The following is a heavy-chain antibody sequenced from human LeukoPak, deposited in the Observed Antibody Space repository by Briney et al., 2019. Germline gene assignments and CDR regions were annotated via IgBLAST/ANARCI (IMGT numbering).Heavy chain of an antibody. CDR1: GGTFSSYA. J-gene: IGHJ4*02. D-gene: IGHD1-26*01. CDR2: ISAYNGNT. CDR3: ARASGKGNYFDY. V-gene: IGHV1-18*01. Sequence: GASVKVSCKASGGTFSSYAISWVRQAPGQGLEWMGWISAYNGNTNYAQKLQGRVTMTTDTSTSTAYMELRSLRSDDTAVYYCARASGKGNYFDYWGQGTLVTVSS.